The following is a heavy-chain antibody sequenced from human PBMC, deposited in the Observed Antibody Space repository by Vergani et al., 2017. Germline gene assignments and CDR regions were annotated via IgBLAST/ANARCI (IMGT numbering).Heavy chain of an antibody. CDR1: GFTFDDYA. J-gene: IGHJ6*03. CDR3: AKDTSGVYYYYYYMDA. CDR2: ISWNSGSI. Sequence: EVQLVESGGGLVQPGRSLRLSCAASGFTFDDYAMHWVRQAPGKGLEWVSGISWNSGSIGYADSVKGRFTISRDNAKNSLYLQMNSLRAEDTALYYCAKDTSGVYYYYYYMDAWGKGTTVTVSS. D-gene: IGHD3-10*01. V-gene: IGHV3-9*01.